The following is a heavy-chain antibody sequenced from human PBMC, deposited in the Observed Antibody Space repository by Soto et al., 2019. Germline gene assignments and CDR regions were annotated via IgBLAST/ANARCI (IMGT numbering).Heavy chain of an antibody. CDR1: GYTFTSYA. J-gene: IGHJ6*02. CDR2: INAGNGNT. CDR3: ARDWDWNDAEYYYYGMDV. V-gene: IGHV1-3*01. D-gene: IGHD1-1*01. Sequence: ASVKVSCKASGYTFTSYAMHWVRQAAGQGLEWMGWINAGNGNTKYSQKFQGRVTITRDTSASTAYMELSSLRSEDTAVYYCARDWDWNDAEYYYYGMDVWGQGTTVTVSS.